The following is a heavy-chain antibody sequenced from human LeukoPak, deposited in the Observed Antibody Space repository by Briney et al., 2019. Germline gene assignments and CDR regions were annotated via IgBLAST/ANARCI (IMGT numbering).Heavy chain of an antibody. CDR2: INQDGSEK. D-gene: IGHD6-13*01. J-gene: IGHJ4*02. V-gene: IGHV3-7*01. Sequence: GGSLRLSCAASGFIFSSYGMHWVRQAPGKGLEWVANINQDGSEKYYVDSVKGRFTISRDNAKNSLYLQMNSLRAEDTAVYYCARGGIASPGKTSLWDWGQGTLVTVSS. CDR1: GFIFSSYG. CDR3: ARGGIASPGKTSLWD.